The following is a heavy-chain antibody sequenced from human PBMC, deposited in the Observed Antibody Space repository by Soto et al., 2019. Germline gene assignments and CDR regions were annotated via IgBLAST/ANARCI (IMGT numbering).Heavy chain of an antibody. J-gene: IGHJ5*02. CDR2: IYYSGGT. CDR3: ARSWISWSGFKENNWFDP. D-gene: IGHD3-3*01. V-gene: IGHV4-31*03. CDR1: GGSISSGGYY. Sequence: SETLSLTCTVSGGSISSGGYYWSWIRQHPGKGLEWIGYIYYSGGTYYNPSLKSRVTISVDTSKNQFSLKLSSVTAADTAVYYCARSWISWSGFKENNWFDPWGQGTLVTVSS.